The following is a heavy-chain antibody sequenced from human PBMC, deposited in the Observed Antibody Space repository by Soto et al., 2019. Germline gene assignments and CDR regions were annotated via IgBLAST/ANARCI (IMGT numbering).Heavy chain of an antibody. CDR1: GGSTSSSDW. D-gene: IGHD1-26*01. V-gene: IGHV4-4*02. J-gene: IGHJ4*02. Sequence: QVHLQESGPGLVKPSETLSLTCTISGGSTSSSDWWTWVRQPPGEGLEWIGEIHRSGVTNYNSSLKSRLTISLDQSRNQFSLSLTSVTAAAAAVYFCAGRPEIPPRWRQGILVPAPS. CDR3: AGRPEIPPR. CDR2: IHRSGVT.